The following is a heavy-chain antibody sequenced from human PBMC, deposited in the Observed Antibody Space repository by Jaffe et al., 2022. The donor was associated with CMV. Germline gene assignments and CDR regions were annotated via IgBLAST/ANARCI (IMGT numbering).Heavy chain of an antibody. V-gene: IGHV4-59*01. CDR3: AREGYNRGYFDAFDI. Sequence: QVQLQESGPGLVKPSETLSLTCAVSGGSISSFYWSWIRQPPGKGLEWIGYIYKGGNTNYNPSLRSRVTISVDTSKNQFSLKLRSVTAADTAVYYCAREGYNRGYFDAFDIWGQGTLVAVSS. J-gene: IGHJ3*02. D-gene: IGHD1-1*01. CDR1: GGSISSFY. CDR2: IYKGGNT.